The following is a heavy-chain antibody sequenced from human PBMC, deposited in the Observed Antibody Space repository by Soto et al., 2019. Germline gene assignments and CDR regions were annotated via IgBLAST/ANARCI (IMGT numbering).Heavy chain of an antibody. CDR1: GFTVSSKY. D-gene: IGHD6-13*01. J-gene: IGHJ4*02. V-gene: IGHV3-23*01. CDR3: AKEQGYSSSWTQIDY. CDR2: ISGGGSST. Sequence: GGSLRLSCAASGFTVSSKYMSWVRQTPGKGLEWVSVISGGGSSTYYADSVKGRFTISRDNSKNTLYLQMNSLRAEDTAVYYCAKEQGYSSSWTQIDYWGQGTLVTVSS.